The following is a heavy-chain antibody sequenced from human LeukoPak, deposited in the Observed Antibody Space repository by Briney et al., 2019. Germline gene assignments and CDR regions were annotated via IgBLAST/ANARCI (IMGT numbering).Heavy chain of an antibody. Sequence: GRSLRLSCAASGFTFEDYAMHWVRQAPGKGLEWVSGISWNSGSIGYADSVKGRFTISRDNAKNSLYLQMNSLRAEDTALYYCAKDIATGNRLYYFDYWGQGTLVTVSS. V-gene: IGHV3-9*01. CDR2: ISWNSGSI. CDR3: AKDIATGNRLYYFDY. D-gene: IGHD1-14*01. CDR1: GFTFEDYA. J-gene: IGHJ4*02.